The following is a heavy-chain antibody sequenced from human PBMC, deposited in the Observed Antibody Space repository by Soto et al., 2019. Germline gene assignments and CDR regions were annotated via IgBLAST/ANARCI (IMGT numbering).Heavy chain of an antibody. CDR3: TTDYVSGDYFDY. CDR1: GFTFSNAW. D-gene: IGHD3-16*01. CDR2: IKSKTDGGTT. J-gene: IGHJ4*02. V-gene: IGHV3-15*01. Sequence: EVQLVESGGGLVKPGGSLRLSCAASGFTFSNAWMSWVRQAPGKGLEWVGRIKSKTDGGTTDYAAPVKGRFTISRDDSKHTLYLQMNSLKTEDTAVYYCTTDYVSGDYFDYWGQGTLVTVSS.